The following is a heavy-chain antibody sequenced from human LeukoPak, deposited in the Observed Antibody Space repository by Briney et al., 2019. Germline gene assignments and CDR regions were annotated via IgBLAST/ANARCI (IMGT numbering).Heavy chain of an antibody. CDR3: AGTLRRILGYFDWLLRNDAFDI. D-gene: IGHD3-9*01. CDR1: GGSISSSNW. Sequence: SGTLSLTCAVSGGSISSSNWWSWVRQPPGKGLEWIGEIYHSGSTNYNPSLKSRVTISVDKSKNQFSLKLSSVTAADTAVYYCAGTLRRILGYFDWLLRNDAFDIWGQGTMVTVSS. V-gene: IGHV4-4*02. CDR2: IYHSGST. J-gene: IGHJ3*02.